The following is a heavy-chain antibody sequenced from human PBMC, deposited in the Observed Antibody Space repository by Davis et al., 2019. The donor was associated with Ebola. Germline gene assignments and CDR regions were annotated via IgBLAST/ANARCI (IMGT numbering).Heavy chain of an antibody. CDR3: ARGTAPDY. V-gene: IGHV3-53*01. D-gene: IGHD1-7*01. CDR1: GFTFSSYG. CDR2: IYSGGST. Sequence: GESLKISCAASGFTFSSYGMHWVRQAPGKGLEWVSVIYSGGSTYYADSVKGRFTISRDNSKNTLYLQMNSLRAEDTAIYYCARGTAPDYWGQGTLVTVSS. J-gene: IGHJ4*02.